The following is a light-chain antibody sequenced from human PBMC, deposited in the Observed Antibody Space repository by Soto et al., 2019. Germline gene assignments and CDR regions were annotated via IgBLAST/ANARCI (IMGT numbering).Light chain of an antibody. Sequence: DVVLTQTPLSLFVTPGQPASISCKSSQSLLHSDGKTLLFWYLQRPGQPPQILIYEGSNRFAGVADRFSGSGSGTDFTLNISRVEAADVGVYYCMQSVQLPVTFGGGTKVEIK. J-gene: IGKJ4*01. CDR2: EGS. CDR1: QSLLHSDGKTL. V-gene: IGKV2D-29*01. CDR3: MQSVQLPVT.